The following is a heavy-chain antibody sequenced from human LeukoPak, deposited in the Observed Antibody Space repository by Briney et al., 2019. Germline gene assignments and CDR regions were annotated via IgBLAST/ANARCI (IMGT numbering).Heavy chain of an antibody. D-gene: IGHD4-23*01. CDR3: ARGGLRWSIDY. Sequence: SETLSLTCAVYGGSFSDYYWSWIRQPPGKGLGWIGEINHSGSTNYNPSLKSRVTISVDTSKNQFSLKLSSVTAADTAVYYCARGGLRWSIDYWGQGTLVTVSS. CDR1: GGSFSDYY. J-gene: IGHJ4*02. CDR2: INHSGST. V-gene: IGHV4-34*01.